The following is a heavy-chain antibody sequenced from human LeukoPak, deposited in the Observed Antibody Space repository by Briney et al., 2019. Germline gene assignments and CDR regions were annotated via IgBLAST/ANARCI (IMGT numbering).Heavy chain of an antibody. CDR2: INPSGGGT. CDR3: ARQGIAAPIDY. J-gene: IGHJ4*02. Sequence: ASVKVSCKASGHTFTIYYLHWVPHAPGQGLECMGIINPSGGGTSYAQKFQGRVTMTRDTSTSTVYVELSSLRSGDTAVYYCARQGIAAPIDYWGQGTLVTVSS. CDR1: GHTFTIYY. D-gene: IGHD6-6*01. V-gene: IGHV1-46*01.